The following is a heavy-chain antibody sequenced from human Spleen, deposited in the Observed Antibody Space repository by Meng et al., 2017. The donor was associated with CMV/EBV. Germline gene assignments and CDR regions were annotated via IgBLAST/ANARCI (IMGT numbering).Heavy chain of an antibody. D-gene: IGHD2-8*02. V-gene: IGHV1-69*05. CDR1: GSAFSTYA. CDR2: FIPGFGAP. Sequence: SGSAFSTYAVTWVRQALGQGLEWMGGFIPGFGAPDYAPKFQDRLTITTDESTSTAYMELSSLRSEDTAVYYCARDAEASAVWRNWFDPWGQGTLVTVSS. J-gene: IGHJ5*02. CDR3: ARDAEASAVWRNWFDP.